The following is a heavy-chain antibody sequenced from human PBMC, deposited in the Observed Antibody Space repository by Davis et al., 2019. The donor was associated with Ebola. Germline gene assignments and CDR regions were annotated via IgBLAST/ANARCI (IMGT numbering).Heavy chain of an antibody. J-gene: IGHJ4*02. CDR2: ISQSGSI. D-gene: IGHD3-16*02. Sequence: MPSETLSLTCAVYGGSLSGYFWTWIRQSPGKGLEWIGTISQSGSITFYNSSLKSRVTISVDTSKNQFSLKLSSVTAADTAVYYCARGFSSGWGSYREKDYWGQGTLVTVSS. CDR3: ARGFSSGWGSYREKDY. V-gene: IGHV4-34*01. CDR1: GGSLSGYF.